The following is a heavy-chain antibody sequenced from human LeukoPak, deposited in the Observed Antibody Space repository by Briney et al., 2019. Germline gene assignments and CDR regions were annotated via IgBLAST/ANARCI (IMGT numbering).Heavy chain of an antibody. Sequence: GGALRHSCAASGFTLSSYWMSWVRQATGKGLECVANINEEGSEKYYVDSVKGRFTISRDNTKNSLYLQMNSLRAEDTAVYYCATTTHFDYWGQGILVTVSS. D-gene: IGHD1-26*01. J-gene: IGHJ4*02. CDR1: GFTLSSYW. CDR2: INEEGSEK. V-gene: IGHV3-7*01. CDR3: ATTTHFDY.